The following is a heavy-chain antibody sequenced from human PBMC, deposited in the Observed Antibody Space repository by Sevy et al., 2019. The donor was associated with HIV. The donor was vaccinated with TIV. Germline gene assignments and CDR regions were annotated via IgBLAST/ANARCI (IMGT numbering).Heavy chain of an antibody. CDR2: INPDGSKI. CDR3: VRAIQLAASY. CDR1: AINIRDYW. Sequence: QPGGSLRLSCEASAINIRDYWMNWVRQAPGKGLEWLANINPDGSKIYYAASVKGRFTISRDSAKNSVFLQMTSLGAEDTAVYYCVRAIQLAASYWGQGMLVTVSS. D-gene: IGHD2-15*01. V-gene: IGHV3-7*02. J-gene: IGHJ4*02.